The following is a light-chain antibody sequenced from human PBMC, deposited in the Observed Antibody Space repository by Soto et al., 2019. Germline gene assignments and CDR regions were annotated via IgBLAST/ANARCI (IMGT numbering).Light chain of an antibody. J-gene: IGKJ4*01. V-gene: IGKV1-17*01. Sequence: IQMTQSPSSLSASVGDRVTITCRASQGIRNDLGWYQHKPGEGPKLLIYSASSLQSGVPSRFSGSGSGTDFTLTISSLQPEDFATYYCQQLNSYPLTFGGGTKVDIK. CDR2: SAS. CDR3: QQLNSYPLT. CDR1: QGIRND.